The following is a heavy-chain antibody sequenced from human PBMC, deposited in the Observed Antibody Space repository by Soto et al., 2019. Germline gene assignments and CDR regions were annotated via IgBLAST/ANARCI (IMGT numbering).Heavy chain of an antibody. Sequence: QLQLQESGPGLVKPSETLSLTCTVSGGSVSSSSYCWGWVRQPPGTGLEWIGSVYYSGSTYYNPSARTRVPIYVYNSRNQFSLKLLSLSAADTAVYYCGRLEGLATISCYFDYWGQGALVTVSS. J-gene: IGHJ4*02. V-gene: IGHV4-39*01. D-gene: IGHD3-9*01. CDR3: GRLEGLATISCYFDY. CDR2: VYYSGST. CDR1: GGSVSSSSYC.